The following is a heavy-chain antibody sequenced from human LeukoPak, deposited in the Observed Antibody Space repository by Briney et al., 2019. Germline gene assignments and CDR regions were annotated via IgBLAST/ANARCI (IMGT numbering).Heavy chain of an antibody. CDR3: ARGGRAAAGTDY. J-gene: IGHJ4*02. V-gene: IGHV4-39*07. D-gene: IGHD6-13*01. CDR2: IYYSGST. Sequence: KASETLSLTCTVSGGSISSSSYYWGWIRQPPGKGLEWIGSIYYSGSTYYNPSLKSRVTISVDTSKNQFSLKLSSVTAADTAVYYCARGGRAAAGTDYWGQGTLVTVSS. CDR1: GGSISSSSYY.